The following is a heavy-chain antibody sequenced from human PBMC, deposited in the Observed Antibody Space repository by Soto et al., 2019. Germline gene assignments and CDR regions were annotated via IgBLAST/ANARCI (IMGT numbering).Heavy chain of an antibody. Sequence: QVQLQQWGAGLLKPSETLSLTCAVYGRSFSGYYWSWIRQPPGKGLEWIGEINHSGTTNYNPALKSRVTISVDTSKNPLSLKLSSLTAADTAVYYCARAYGGDVFDYWGQGTLVTVSS. CDR3: ARAYGGDVFDY. J-gene: IGHJ4*02. V-gene: IGHV4-34*01. D-gene: IGHD2-21*01. CDR2: INHSGTT. CDR1: GRSFSGYY.